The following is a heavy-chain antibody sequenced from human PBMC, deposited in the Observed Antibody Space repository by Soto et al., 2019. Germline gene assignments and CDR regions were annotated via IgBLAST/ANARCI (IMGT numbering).Heavy chain of an antibody. Sequence: PGGSLRLSCAASGFTFSSYAMHGVRQAPGKGLEWVAVISYDGSNKYYADSAKGRFTISRDNSKNTLYLQMNSLRAEDTTVYYCSTGWYENYHYGMDVWGQGTTVTVSS. D-gene: IGHD6-19*01. V-gene: IGHV3-30-3*01. CDR1: GFTFSSYA. CDR2: ISYDGSNK. CDR3: STGWYENYHYGMDV. J-gene: IGHJ6*02.